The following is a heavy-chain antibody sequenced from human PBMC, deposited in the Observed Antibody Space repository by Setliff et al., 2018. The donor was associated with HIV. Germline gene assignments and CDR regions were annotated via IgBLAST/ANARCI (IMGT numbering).Heavy chain of an antibody. CDR1: GGSVSSTSNY. CDR2: IYFSGDT. V-gene: IGHV4-39*02. D-gene: IGHD6-13*01. CDR3: ARLSSRSHPNFDY. J-gene: IGHJ4*02. Sequence: ASETLSLTCSVSGGSVSSTSNYWGWIRQPPGKGLEWIGSIYFSGDTYYNPSLKSRVTISVDTSKNHFSLNLNSVTAADTAVYYCARLSSRSHPNFDYWGQGTLVTVSS.